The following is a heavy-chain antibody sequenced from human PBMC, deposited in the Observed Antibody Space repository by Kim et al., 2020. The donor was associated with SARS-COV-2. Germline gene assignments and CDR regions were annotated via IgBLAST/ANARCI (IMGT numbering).Heavy chain of an antibody. Sequence: GRFTISRDNSKNTVYLQMNSLRVEDTAVYYCAKTHRDQVASTYTYYYYMGVWGNGTTVTVSS. V-gene: IGHV3-30*02. CDR3: AKTHRDQVASTYTYYYYMGV. D-gene: IGHD2-2*01. J-gene: IGHJ6*03.